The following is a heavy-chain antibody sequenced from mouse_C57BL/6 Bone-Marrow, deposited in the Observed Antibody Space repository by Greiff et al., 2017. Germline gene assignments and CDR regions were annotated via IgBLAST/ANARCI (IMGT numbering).Heavy chain of an antibody. CDR1: GFNFKDDY. CDR3: SSLDGNYFYF. Sequence: EVQLQQSGAELVRPGASVKLSCTASGFNFKDDYIHWVKQRPEQGLEWIGWIDPEIGDTEYASKFKGKATITSDTSSNTAYLQLSSLTSEDAAVYYCSSLDGNYFYFWGRGTPLTVTS. D-gene: IGHD2-1*01. V-gene: IGHV14-4*01. J-gene: IGHJ2*01. CDR2: IDPEIGDT.